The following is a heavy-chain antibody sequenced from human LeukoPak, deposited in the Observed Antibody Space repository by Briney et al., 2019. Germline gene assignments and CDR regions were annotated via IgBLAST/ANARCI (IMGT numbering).Heavy chain of an antibody. CDR3: ARANYYYGSGSYYTWFDP. D-gene: IGHD3-10*01. J-gene: IGHJ5*02. CDR1: GFTFSSYG. Sequence: SGGSLRLSCAASGFTFSSYGMHWVRQAPGKGLEWVAVISYDGSNKYYADSVKGRFTISRDNSKNTLYLQMNSLRAEDTAVYYCARANYYYGSGSYYTWFDPWGQGTLVTVSS. CDR2: ISYDGSNK. V-gene: IGHV3-30*03.